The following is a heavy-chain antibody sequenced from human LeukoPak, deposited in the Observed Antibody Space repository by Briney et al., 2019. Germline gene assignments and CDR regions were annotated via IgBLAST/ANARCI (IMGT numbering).Heavy chain of an antibody. CDR3: ARRLRQNLFDP. J-gene: IGHJ5*02. D-gene: IGHD4-17*01. CDR1: VVSISSDY. V-gene: IGHV4-59*08. Sequence: SETLSLTCTVSVVSISSDYWSWIRLPPGKGLEWIGYIYYSGSYNYNPSLKSRVTMSVDTSKNQFSLKLTSVTAADTAVYYCARRLRQNLFDPWGQGTLVTVSS. CDR2: IYYSGSY.